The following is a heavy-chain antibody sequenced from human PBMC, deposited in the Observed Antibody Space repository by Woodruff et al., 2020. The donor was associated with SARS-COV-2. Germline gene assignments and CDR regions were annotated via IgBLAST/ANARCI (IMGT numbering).Heavy chain of an antibody. J-gene: IGHJ4*02. V-gene: IGHV4-59*01. CDR2: IYYSGST. D-gene: IGHD2-15*01. Sequence: IYYSGSTNYNPSLKSRVTISVDTSKNQFSLKLSSVTAADTAVYYCARVHCSGGSCYPNFDYWGQGTLVTVSS. CDR3: ARVHCSGGSCYPNFDY.